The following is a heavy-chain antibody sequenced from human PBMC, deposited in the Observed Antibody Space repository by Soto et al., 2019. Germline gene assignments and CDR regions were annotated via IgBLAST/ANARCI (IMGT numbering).Heavy chain of an antibody. D-gene: IGHD3-16*01. CDR2: IYHSGST. V-gene: IGHV4-38-2*01. J-gene: IGHJ4*02. CDR3: ARLTEIDY. Sequence: LSLTCAVSGYSISSGYYWGWIRQPPGKGLEWIGSIYHSGSTYYNPSLKSRVTISVDTSKNQFPLKLSSVTAADTAVYYCARLTEIDYWGQGTLVTVSS. CDR1: GYSISSGYY.